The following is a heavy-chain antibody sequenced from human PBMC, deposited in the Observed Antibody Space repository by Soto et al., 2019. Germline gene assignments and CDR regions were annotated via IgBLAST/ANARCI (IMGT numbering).Heavy chain of an antibody. CDR2: ISGSGGTT. CDR3: AKDRFPICGGDCYPNFAH. J-gene: IGHJ4*02. CDR1: GFTFSSYA. V-gene: IGHV3-23*01. D-gene: IGHD2-21*01. Sequence: EVQLLESGGGLGQPGGSLRLSCAASGFTFSSYAMSWVRQAPGKGLEWVSSISGSGGTTYYADSVKGRFTISRDNSKNTLYLQMSRLRAEDTAIYYCAKDRFPICGGDCYPNFAHWGQGTLVTVSS.